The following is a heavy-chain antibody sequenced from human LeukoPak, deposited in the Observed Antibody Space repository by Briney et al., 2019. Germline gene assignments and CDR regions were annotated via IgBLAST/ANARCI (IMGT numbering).Heavy chain of an antibody. V-gene: IGHV4-39*01. Sequence: KASETLSLTCTVSGGSIGSSSYYWGWIRQPPGKGLEWIGSIYYSGSTYYNPSLKSRVTISVDTSKNQFSLKLSSVTAADTAVYYCASIYYYDSSGYYPYYYYGMDVWGQGTTVTVSS. CDR2: IYYSGST. D-gene: IGHD3-22*01. CDR1: GGSIGSSSYY. J-gene: IGHJ6*02. CDR3: ASIYYYDSSGYYPYYYYGMDV.